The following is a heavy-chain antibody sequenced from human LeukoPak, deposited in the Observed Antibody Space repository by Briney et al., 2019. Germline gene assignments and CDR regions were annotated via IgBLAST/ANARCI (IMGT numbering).Heavy chain of an antibody. J-gene: IGHJ4*02. CDR3: AKGVSSGGSGLDY. CDR1: GFTFSSYA. CDR2: ISGSGGNT. Sequence: PGGSLRLSCAAPGFTFSSYAMSWVRQAPGKGLEWVSGISGSGGNTYYADSVKGRFSISRDHSKSTLYLQMNSLRAEDTAVYYCAKGVSSGGSGLDYWGQGTLVTVSS. V-gene: IGHV3-23*01. D-gene: IGHD2-15*01.